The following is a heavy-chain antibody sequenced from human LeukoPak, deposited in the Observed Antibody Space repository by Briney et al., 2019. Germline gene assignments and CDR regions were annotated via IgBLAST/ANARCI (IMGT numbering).Heavy chain of an antibody. J-gene: IGHJ4*02. V-gene: IGHV1-18*04. CDR3: ARDRFRYCSGGSCYHFDY. Sequence: ASVKVSCKASGYTFTSYGISWVRQAPGQGLEGMGWINPYNGNTNYAQKLQGRVTMTTDTSTSTAYMELRRLRSDDTAVYYCARDRFRYCSGGSCYHFDYWGQGTLVTVSS. CDR1: GYTFTSYG. D-gene: IGHD2-15*01. CDR2: INPYNGNT.